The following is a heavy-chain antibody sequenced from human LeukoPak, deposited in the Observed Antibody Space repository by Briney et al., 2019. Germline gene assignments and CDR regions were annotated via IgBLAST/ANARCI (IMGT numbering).Heavy chain of an antibody. CDR3: ARDTTYYYDSSGYYSDY. V-gene: IGHV3-21*01. D-gene: IGHD3-22*01. CDR1: GFTFSSYS. CDR2: ISSSSSYI. Sequence: GGSLRLSCAASGFTFSSYSMNWVRQAPGKGLEWVSSISSSSSYIYYADSVKGRFTISRDNAKNSLYLQMNSLRAEDTAVYYCARDTTYYYDSSGYYSDYWGQGTLVTVSS. J-gene: IGHJ4*02.